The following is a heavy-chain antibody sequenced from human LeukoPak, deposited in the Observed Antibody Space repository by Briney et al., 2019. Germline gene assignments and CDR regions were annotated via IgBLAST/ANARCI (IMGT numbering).Heavy chain of an antibody. CDR3: ARDRDGGDGYIYFDY. D-gene: IGHD5-24*01. J-gene: IGHJ4*02. Sequence: SETLSLTCTVSGGSISSSSYYWSWIRQPPGKGLEWIGYIYYSGSTNYNPSLKSRVTISVDTSKNQFSLKLSSVTAADTAVYYCARDRDGGDGYIYFDYWGQGTLVTVSS. V-gene: IGHV4-61*01. CDR1: GGSISSSSYY. CDR2: IYYSGST.